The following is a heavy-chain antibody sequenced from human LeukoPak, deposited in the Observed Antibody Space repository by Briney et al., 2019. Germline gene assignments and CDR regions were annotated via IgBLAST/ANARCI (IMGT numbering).Heavy chain of an antibody. CDR3: AISRTLDY. CDR2: IKQDGSEK. D-gene: IGHD1/OR15-1a*01. Sequence: GGSPRXSXXXXXFTFSXYWMTWVRQALGKGLEWVANIKQDGSEKYYVDSVKGRFTISRDNAKNSVYLQMNSLRAEDTAVYHCAISRTLDYWGQGTLVTVSS. J-gene: IGHJ4*02. CDR1: XFTFSXYW. V-gene: IGHV3-7*01.